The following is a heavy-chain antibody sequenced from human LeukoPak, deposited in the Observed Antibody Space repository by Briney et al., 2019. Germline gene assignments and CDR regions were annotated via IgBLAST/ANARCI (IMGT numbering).Heavy chain of an antibody. Sequence: GESLKISRKGSGYSFTSYWISWVRQMPGKGLEWMGRIDPSDSYTNYSPSFQGHVTISADKSISTAYLQWSSLKASDTAMYYCARIIAVAGTVYYYGMDVWGQGTTVTVSS. D-gene: IGHD6-19*01. CDR2: IDPSDSYT. CDR1: GYSFTSYW. V-gene: IGHV5-10-1*01. J-gene: IGHJ6*02. CDR3: ARIIAVAGTVYYYGMDV.